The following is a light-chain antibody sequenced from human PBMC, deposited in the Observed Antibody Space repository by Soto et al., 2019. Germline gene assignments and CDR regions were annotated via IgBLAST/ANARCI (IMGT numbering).Light chain of an antibody. J-gene: IGKJ5*01. Sequence: VIRKSPAILTGCRGERATRSCRASQSVSIKSAWYQQKPCQAPRLLIYDTSTRATGIPARFSGSGSGTEFTLTISSLQSEDFAVYYCQQYNNGSPITLGHVTRLEIK. CDR3: QQYNNGSPIT. V-gene: IGKV3-15*01. CDR1: QSVSIK. CDR2: DTS.